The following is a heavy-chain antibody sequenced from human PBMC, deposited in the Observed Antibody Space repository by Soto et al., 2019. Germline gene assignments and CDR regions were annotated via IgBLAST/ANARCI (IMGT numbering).Heavy chain of an antibody. CDR3: ARGEFIEYSYGPGSGY. CDR1: GYTFTSYY. J-gene: IGHJ4*02. CDR2: INPSGGST. Sequence: ASVKVSGKASGYTFTSYYMHWVRQAPGQGLEWMGIINPSGGSTSYAQKFQGRVTMTRDTSTSTVYMELSSLRSEDTAVYYCARGEFIEYSYGPGSGYWGQGTLVTVSS. D-gene: IGHD5-18*01. V-gene: IGHV1-46*01.